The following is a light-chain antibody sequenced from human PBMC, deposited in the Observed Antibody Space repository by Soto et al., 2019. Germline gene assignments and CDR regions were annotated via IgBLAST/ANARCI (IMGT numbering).Light chain of an antibody. Sequence: QSVLTQSPSASASLGASVKLTCTLSSGHSSHAIAWHQQQPEKGPRYLMKLNSDGSHSKGDGIPDRFSGSTSGAERYLTISSLQSEDEADYYCQTWASGIRVFGGGTKLTV. CDR3: QTWASGIRV. CDR1: SGHSSHA. J-gene: IGLJ3*02. V-gene: IGLV4-69*01. CDR2: LNSDGSH.